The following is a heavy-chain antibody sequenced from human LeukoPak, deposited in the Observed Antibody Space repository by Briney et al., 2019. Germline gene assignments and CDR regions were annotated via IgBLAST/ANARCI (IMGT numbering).Heavy chain of an antibody. CDR2: IYWDDDK. Sequence: SGPTLVNPTQTLTLTCTFSGFSFTTSQVGVGWIRQPPGNALEWLGVIYWDDDKSYSPSLRNRLAITKDTCKNQVVLTMTNMNPADTATCYCAHRASGFMSGWDNCYFDNWDPGILVTVSS. J-gene: IGHJ4*03. CDR1: GFSFTTSQVG. D-gene: IGHD6-19*01. CDR3: AHRASGFMSGWDNCYFDN. V-gene: IGHV2-5*02.